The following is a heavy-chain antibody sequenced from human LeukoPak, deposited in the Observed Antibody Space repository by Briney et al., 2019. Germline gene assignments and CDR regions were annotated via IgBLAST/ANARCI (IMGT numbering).Heavy chain of an antibody. CDR1: GFTFSNYA. CDR2: ISYDGRNK. D-gene: IGHD2-15*01. V-gene: IGHV3-30*04. J-gene: IGHJ5*02. CDR3: AKAAVVVVVAANNWFDP. Sequence: GGSLRLSCAASGFTFSNYAMHWVRQAPGKGLEWMSVISYDGRNKYFADSVKGRFTLSRDNSKNTLYLQMNSLRAEDTAVYYCAKAAVVVVVAANNWFDPWGQGTLVTVSS.